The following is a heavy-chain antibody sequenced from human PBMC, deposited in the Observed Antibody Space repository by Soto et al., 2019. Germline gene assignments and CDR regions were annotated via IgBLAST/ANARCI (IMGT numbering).Heavy chain of an antibody. V-gene: IGHV2-70*01. J-gene: IGHJ4*02. CDR1: GFSLSTSGMC. CDR3: ARSEAGTGYFDY. D-gene: IGHD6-19*01. CDR2: IDWDGDK. Sequence: SRPKRVKQTQTLRLTCNFCGFSLSTSGMCVSWIRQPPGKALEWLALIDWDGDKYYSTSLKTRLTLSKDTSKNQVVLTMTNMDPVDTATYYCARSEAGTGYFDYWGQGTLVTV.